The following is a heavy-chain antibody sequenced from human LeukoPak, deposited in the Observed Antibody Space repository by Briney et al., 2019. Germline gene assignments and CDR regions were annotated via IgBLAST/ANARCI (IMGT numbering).Heavy chain of an antibody. J-gene: IGHJ4*02. CDR3: ARHGSGSYYEFDY. CDR1: GGSISSSSYY. V-gene: IGHV4-61*05. D-gene: IGHD3-10*01. CDR2: IYYSGST. Sequence: SETLSLTCTVSGGSISSSSYYWSWIRQPPGKGLEWIGYIYYSGSTNYNPSLKSRVTISVDTSKNQFSLKLSSVTAADTAVYYCARHGSGSYYEFDYWGQGTLVTVSS.